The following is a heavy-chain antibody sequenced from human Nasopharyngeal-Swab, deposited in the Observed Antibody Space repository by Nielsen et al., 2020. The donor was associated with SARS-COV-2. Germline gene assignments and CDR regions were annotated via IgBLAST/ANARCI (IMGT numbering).Heavy chain of an antibody. CDR1: GYSFTSYW. CDR2: IYPGDSDT. Sequence: GGSLRLSCKGSGYSFTSYWIGWVRQMPGKGLEWMGIIYPGDSDTRYSPSFQGQVTISVDKSISTAYLQWSSLKASDTAMYYCARVTNEWNAFWSDAFDIWGQGTMVTVSS. CDR3: ARVTNEWNAFWSDAFDI. V-gene: IGHV5-51*01. D-gene: IGHD3-3*01. J-gene: IGHJ3*02.